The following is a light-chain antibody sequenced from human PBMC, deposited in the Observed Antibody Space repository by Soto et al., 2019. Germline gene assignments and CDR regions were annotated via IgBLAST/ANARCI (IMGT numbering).Light chain of an antibody. CDR2: GAS. CDR1: ESVSRS. V-gene: IGKV3-15*01. J-gene: IGKJ3*01. CDR3: QQYQDCPPIT. Sequence: EIVLTQSPVTLSVSPGERATVSCRASESVSRSLAWYQQKPGQAPRLLIYGASTRATGVPVRFSGSGSGTHFTLTIASLLSEDFAVYYCQQYQDCPPITFGPGTKVDFK.